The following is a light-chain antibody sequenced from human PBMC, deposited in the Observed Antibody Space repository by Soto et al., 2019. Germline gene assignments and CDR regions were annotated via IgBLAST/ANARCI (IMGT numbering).Light chain of an antibody. CDR2: AAS. V-gene: IGKV1-8*01. CDR3: QQSYSSPWT. Sequence: AIRMTQSPSSLSASTGDRVTITCRASQGISSYLAWYQQKPGKAPKVLIYAASSFQSGVPSRFSGSGSGTDFTLTISSLQPEDSATYYCQQSYSSPWTFGQGTKVEIK. J-gene: IGKJ1*01. CDR1: QGISSY.